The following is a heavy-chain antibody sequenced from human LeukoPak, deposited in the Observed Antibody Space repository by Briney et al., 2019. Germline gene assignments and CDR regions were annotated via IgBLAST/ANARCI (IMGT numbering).Heavy chain of an antibody. D-gene: IGHD3-22*01. CDR1: GFTFDDYG. V-gene: IGHV3-20*04. Sequence: GGSLRLSCAASGFTFDDYGMSWFRQAPGKGLEWVSGINWNGGSTGYADSVKGRFTISRDNAKNSLYLQMNSLRAEDTALYYCARGGRYYYDSSGYHAADYWGQGTLVTVSS. CDR3: ARGGRYYYDSSGYHAADY. CDR2: INWNGGST. J-gene: IGHJ4*02.